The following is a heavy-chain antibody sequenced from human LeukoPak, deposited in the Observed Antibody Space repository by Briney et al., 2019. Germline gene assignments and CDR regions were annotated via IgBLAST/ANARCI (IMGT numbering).Heavy chain of an antibody. Sequence: QTGGSLRLSCAASGFTVSSNYMSWVRQAPGKGLEWVSGISWNSGSIGYADSVKGRFTISRDNAKNSLYLQMNSLRAEDTALYYCAKDAGGGYAIDYWGQGTLVTVSS. J-gene: IGHJ4*02. CDR3: AKDAGGGYAIDY. V-gene: IGHV3-9*01. D-gene: IGHD5-12*01. CDR2: ISWNSGSI. CDR1: GFTVSSNY.